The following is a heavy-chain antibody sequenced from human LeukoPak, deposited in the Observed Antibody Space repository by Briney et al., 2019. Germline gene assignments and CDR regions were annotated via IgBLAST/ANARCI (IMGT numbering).Heavy chain of an antibody. J-gene: IGHJ4*02. CDR2: IYHSGST. CDR1: GYSISSGYY. V-gene: IGHV4-38-2*02. CDR3: ARHKSRWLQLGGFDY. Sequence: SETLSLTCTVSGYSISSGYYWGWIRQPPGKGLEWIGSIYHSGSTYYNPSLKSRVTISVDTSKNQFSLKLSSVTAADTAVYYCARHKSRWLQLGGFDYWGQGTLVTVSS. D-gene: IGHD5-24*01.